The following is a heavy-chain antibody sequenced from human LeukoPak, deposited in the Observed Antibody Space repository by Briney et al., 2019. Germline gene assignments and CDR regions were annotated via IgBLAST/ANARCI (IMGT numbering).Heavy chain of an antibody. CDR2: IYYSGST. CDR3: ARSPDYYDSSSDWFDP. Sequence: SETLSLTCTVAGGSISSSSYYWGWLRQPPGKGLEWFGSIYYSGSTSYNPSLKSRVTISVDTSKNQFSLKLSYVTAADTAVYYCARSPDYYDSSSDWFDPWGQGTLVTVSS. J-gene: IGHJ5*02. D-gene: IGHD3-22*01. V-gene: IGHV4-39*01. CDR1: GGSISSSSYY.